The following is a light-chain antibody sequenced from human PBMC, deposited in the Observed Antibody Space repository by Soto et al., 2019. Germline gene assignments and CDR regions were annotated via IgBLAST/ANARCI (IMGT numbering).Light chain of an antibody. CDR1: SSDVGAYNY. CDR3: CSYAGTSGYV. V-gene: IGLV2-11*01. CDR2: DVT. Sequence: QSALTQPRSVSGSPGQSVTISCTGTSSDVGAYNYVSWYQQHPGKAPKVMIYDVTRRPSGVPDRFSGSKSATTASLTISGLQAEDEADYYCCSYAGTSGYVFGTGTKVTVL. J-gene: IGLJ1*01.